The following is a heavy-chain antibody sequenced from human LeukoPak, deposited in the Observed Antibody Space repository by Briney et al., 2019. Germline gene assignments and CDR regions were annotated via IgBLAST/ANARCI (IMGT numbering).Heavy chain of an antibody. Sequence: PGGSLRLSCAASGFTFSHYAIHWVRQVAGKGLEWVAGISYDGVDKYYPNSVKGRFTISRDNFKNILYLQMSGLRADDAAVYYCAKDSYDSSGYSPTGVFEYWGQGTPVAVSS. D-gene: IGHD3-22*01. J-gene: IGHJ4*02. V-gene: IGHV3-30*04. CDR2: ISYDGVDK. CDR1: GFTFSHYA. CDR3: AKDSYDSSGYSPTGVFEY.